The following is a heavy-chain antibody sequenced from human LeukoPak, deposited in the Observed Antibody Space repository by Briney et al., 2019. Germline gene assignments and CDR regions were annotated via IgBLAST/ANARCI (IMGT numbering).Heavy chain of an antibody. D-gene: IGHD5-12*01. J-gene: IGHJ4*02. V-gene: IGHV3-23*01. CDR3: AKDRSYSGYEPLDY. Sequence: GGSLRLSCAASGFTFSSYAMSWVRQAPGKGLEWVSAISGSGGSTYYADSVKGRFTISRDNSKNTLYLQMNSLRAEDTAMYYCAKDRSYSGYEPLDYWGQGTLVTVSS. CDR2: ISGSGGST. CDR1: GFTFSSYA.